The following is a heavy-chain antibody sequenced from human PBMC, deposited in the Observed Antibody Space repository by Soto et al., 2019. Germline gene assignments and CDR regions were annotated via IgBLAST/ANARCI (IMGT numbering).Heavy chain of an antibody. Sequence: EVHLLESGGGLVQPGGSLRLSCAGSGFSFSSYAMSWVRQGPEKGLEWVSALSASGVSPYYADSVKGRFTISRDNSKNTLYLQMDSLRVEDTALYYCAKMTSDSYGRNYGMDVWGQGTTVTVSS. CDR3: AKMTSDSYGRNYGMDV. CDR1: GFSFSSYA. CDR2: LSASGVSP. D-gene: IGHD5-18*01. J-gene: IGHJ6*02. V-gene: IGHV3-23*01.